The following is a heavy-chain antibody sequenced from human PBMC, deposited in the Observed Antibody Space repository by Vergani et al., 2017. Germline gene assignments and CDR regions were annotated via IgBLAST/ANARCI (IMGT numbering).Heavy chain of an antibody. V-gene: IGHV3-30*18. D-gene: IGHD2-21*02. CDR1: GFTFSSYG. Sequence: VQLVESGGGVVQPGRSLRLSCAASGFTFSSYGMHWVRQAPGKGLAWVAVISYDGSNKYYADSVKGRFTISRDNSKNTLYLQMNSLRAEDTAVYYCAKDLGPGVVTAISPDYWGQGTLVTVSS. CDR2: ISYDGSNK. J-gene: IGHJ4*02. CDR3: AKDLGPGVVTAISPDY.